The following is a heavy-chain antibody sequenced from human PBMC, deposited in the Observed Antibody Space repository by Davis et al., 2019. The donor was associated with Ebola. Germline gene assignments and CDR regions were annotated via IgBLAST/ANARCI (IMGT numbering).Heavy chain of an antibody. J-gene: IGHJ4*02. CDR2: IRYDGSNK. CDR1: GFTFSSYA. D-gene: IGHD6-19*01. CDR3: AKDLRAAVAGFDY. Sequence: GESLKISCAASGFTFSSYAMHWVRQAPGKGLEWVAFIRYDGSNKYYGDSEKGRFTISRDNAKNTLYLQMNSLRAEDTAVYYCAKDLRAAVAGFDYWGQGTLVTVSS. V-gene: IGHV3-30*02.